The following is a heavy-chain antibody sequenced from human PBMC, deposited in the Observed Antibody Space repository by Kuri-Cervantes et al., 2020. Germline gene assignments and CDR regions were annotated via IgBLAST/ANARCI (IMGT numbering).Heavy chain of an antibody. D-gene: IGHD6-19*01. V-gene: IGHV6-1*01. Sequence: SQTLSLTCAISGDSVSSNSAAWNWIRQSPSRGLEWLGRTYYRSKWYNDYAVSVKSRITINPDTSKNQFSLQLNSVTPEDTAVYYCARDPGSGWYFGNWFDTWGQGTLVTVSS. CDR1: GDSVSSNSAA. CDR2: TYYRSKWYN. CDR3: ARDPGSGWYFGNWFDT. J-gene: IGHJ5*02.